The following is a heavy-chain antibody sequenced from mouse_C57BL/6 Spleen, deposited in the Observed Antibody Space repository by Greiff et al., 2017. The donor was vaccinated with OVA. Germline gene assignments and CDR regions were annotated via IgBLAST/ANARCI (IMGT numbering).Heavy chain of an antibody. CDR1: GYTFTSYW. V-gene: IGHV1-64*01. D-gene: IGHD2-4*01. CDR2: IHPNSGST. J-gene: IGHJ3*01. Sequence: QVQLKQPGAELVKPGASVKLSCKASGYTFTSYWMHWVKQRPGQGLEWIGMIHPNSGSTNYNEKFKSKATLTVDKSSSTAYMQLSSLTSEDSAVYYCARSLDYDWFAYWGQGTLVTVSA. CDR3: ARSLDYDWFAY.